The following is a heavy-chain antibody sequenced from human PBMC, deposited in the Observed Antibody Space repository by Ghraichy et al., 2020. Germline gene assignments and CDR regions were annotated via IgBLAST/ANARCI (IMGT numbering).Heavy chain of an antibody. D-gene: IGHD3-16*01. Sequence: GGSLRLSCAASGFTFSAYAMHWVRQAPGKGLEWVAHIRYDGTNKNYGDFVKGRFTISRDNSKNTLYLQMNSLGAEDTAVYYCAKFVGGATFDHWGQGTLVIVSS. V-gene: IGHV3-30*02. CDR1: GFTFSAYA. CDR2: IRYDGTNK. CDR3: AKFVGGATFDH. J-gene: IGHJ4*02.